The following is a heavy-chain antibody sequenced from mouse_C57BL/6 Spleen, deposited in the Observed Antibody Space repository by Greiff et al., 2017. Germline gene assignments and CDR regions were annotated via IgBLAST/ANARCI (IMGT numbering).Heavy chain of an antibody. J-gene: IGHJ3*01. CDR3: ASGIGLPFAY. Sequence: VQLQQPGAELVRPGSSVKLSCKASGYTFTSYWMHWVKQRPIQGLEWIGNIDPSDSETHYNQKFKDKATLTVDKSSSTAYMRLSSLTSADSADSECASGIGLPFAYWGQGTLVTVSA. CDR2: IDPSDSET. CDR1: GYTFTSYW. V-gene: IGHV1-52*01. D-gene: IGHD3-1*01.